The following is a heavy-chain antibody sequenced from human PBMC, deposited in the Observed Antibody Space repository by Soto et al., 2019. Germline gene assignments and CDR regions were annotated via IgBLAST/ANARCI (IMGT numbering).Heavy chain of an antibody. CDR1: GYIFTSYY. Sequence: ASVKVSCKASGYIFTSYYIHWVRQAPGQGLEWMGWINPFDGSRMFAQSFQGRVTMTRDTSTSTVYMEVSSLRSEDTAVYYCSCVDPTATSAFDPWGQGTLVTISS. V-gene: IGHV1-46*03. CDR3: SCVDPTATSAFDP. J-gene: IGHJ5*02. CDR2: INPFDGSR. D-gene: IGHD5-12*01.